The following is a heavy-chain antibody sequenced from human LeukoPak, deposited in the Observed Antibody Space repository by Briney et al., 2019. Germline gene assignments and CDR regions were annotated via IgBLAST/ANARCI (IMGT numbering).Heavy chain of an antibody. Sequence: ASVKVSCKASGYTFTSYGISWVRQATGQGLEWMGWMNPNSGNTGYAQKFQGRVTMTRNTSISTAYMELSSLRSEDTAVYYCAREYVRGYYYYYGMDVWGQGTTVTVSS. CDR3: AREYVRGYYYYYGMDV. CDR2: MNPNSGNT. V-gene: IGHV1-8*02. J-gene: IGHJ6*02. CDR1: GYTFTSYG. D-gene: IGHD2-2*01.